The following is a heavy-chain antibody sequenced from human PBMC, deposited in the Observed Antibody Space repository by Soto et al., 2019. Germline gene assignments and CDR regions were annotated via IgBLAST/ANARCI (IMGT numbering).Heavy chain of an antibody. D-gene: IGHD5-18*01. CDR2: ISYDGSLQ. J-gene: IGHJ4*02. V-gene: IGHV3-30*03. Sequence: QAQLVESGGGVVQPGRSLRLSCAASGFAFSSYGMHWVRQAPGTGLEWVAVISYDGSLQHYADSVKGRFTISSDNSKNMVLLQMRSLRAEDTAVYYCVSDRGYGHASVPYSWGQGTLVSVSS. CDR3: VSDRGYGHASVPYS. CDR1: GFAFSSYG.